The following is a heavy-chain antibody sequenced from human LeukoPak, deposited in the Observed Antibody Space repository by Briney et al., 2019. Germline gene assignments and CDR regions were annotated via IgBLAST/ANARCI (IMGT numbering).Heavy chain of an antibody. CDR3: ARPSAVAGSPYYYAYMDV. CDR1: GFTFSSYA. V-gene: IGHV3-23*01. Sequence: PGGSLRLSCAASGFTFSSYAMSWVRQAPGKGLEWVSAISGSGGSTYYADSVKGRFTISRDNSKNTLYLQMNSLRAEDTAVYYCARPSAVAGSPYYYAYMDVWGKGTTVTVSS. CDR2: ISGSGGST. J-gene: IGHJ6*03. D-gene: IGHD6-19*01.